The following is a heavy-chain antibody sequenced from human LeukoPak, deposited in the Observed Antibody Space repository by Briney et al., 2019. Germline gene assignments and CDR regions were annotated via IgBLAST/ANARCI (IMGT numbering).Heavy chain of an antibody. Sequence: GGSLRLSCAASGFTVSSNYMSWVRQAPGKGLECVSVIYSGGGTYYADSVKGRFTISRDNSKNTLHLQMNSLRAEDTAVYYCARSARSEDNDFWSGYFADWGLGTLVTVSS. V-gene: IGHV3-66*01. CDR2: IYSGGGT. CDR3: ARSARSEDNDFWSGYFAD. J-gene: IGHJ4*02. D-gene: IGHD3-3*01. CDR1: GFTVSSNY.